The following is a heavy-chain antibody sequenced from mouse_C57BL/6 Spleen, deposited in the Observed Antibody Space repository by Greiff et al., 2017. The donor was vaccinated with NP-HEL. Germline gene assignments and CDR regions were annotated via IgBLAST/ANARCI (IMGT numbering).Heavy chain of an antibody. CDR1: GYTFTSYW. CDR3: ARGEGITTVVAEGYFDV. D-gene: IGHD1-1*01. CDR2: IYPGSGST. V-gene: IGHV1-55*01. Sequence: QVQLKQPGAELVKPGASVKMSCKASGYTFTSYWITWVKQRPGQGLEWIGDIYPGSGSTNYNEKFKSKATLTVDTSSSTAYMQLSSLTSEDSAVYYCARGEGITTVVAEGYFDVWGTGTTVTVSS. J-gene: IGHJ1*03.